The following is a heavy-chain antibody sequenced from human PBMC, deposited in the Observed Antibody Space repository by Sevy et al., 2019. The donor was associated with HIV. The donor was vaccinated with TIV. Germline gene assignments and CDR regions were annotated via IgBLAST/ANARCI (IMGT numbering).Heavy chain of an antibody. CDR3: TKFYGTGSYVDY. Sequence: GGSLRLSCAASGLTFSSYWMSWVRQAPGKGLEWVANIKEDGSWQYYVNSVKGRFTVSRDNAKNSLYLQMNSLRAEDTAVYYCTKFYGTGSYVDYWGQGTLVTVSS. CDR1: GLTFSSYW. J-gene: IGHJ4*02. V-gene: IGHV3-7*01. D-gene: IGHD6-19*01. CDR2: IKEDGSWQ.